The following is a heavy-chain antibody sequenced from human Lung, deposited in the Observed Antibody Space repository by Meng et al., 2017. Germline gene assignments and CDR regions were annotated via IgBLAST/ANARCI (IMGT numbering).Heavy chain of an antibody. J-gene: IGHJ4*02. CDR1: GGSFSDYY. CDR3: ARGPTTMAHDFDY. V-gene: IGHV4-34*01. CDR2: INHSGST. D-gene: IGHD4-11*01. Sequence: QVLLQQWVAVLLKPSETLSLTFVVSGGSFSDYYWSWIRQPPGKGLAWIGEINHSGSTNYNPSLESRATISVDTSQNNLSLKLSSVTDADSAVYYCARGPTTMAHDFDYWGQGTLVTVSS.